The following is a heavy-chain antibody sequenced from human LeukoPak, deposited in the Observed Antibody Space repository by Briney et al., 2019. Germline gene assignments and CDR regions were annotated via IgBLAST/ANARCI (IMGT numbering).Heavy chain of an antibody. D-gene: IGHD6-19*01. V-gene: IGHV1-2*02. Sequence: ASVTVSCKASGYTFTGYYMHWVRQAPGQGLEWMGWINPNSGGTNYAQKFQGRVTMTRDTSISTAYMELSRLRSDDTAVYYCARGHLGKVVAGTHLGYWGQGTLVTVSS. CDR3: ARGHLGKVVAGTHLGY. J-gene: IGHJ4*02. CDR2: INPNSGGT. CDR1: GYTFTGYY.